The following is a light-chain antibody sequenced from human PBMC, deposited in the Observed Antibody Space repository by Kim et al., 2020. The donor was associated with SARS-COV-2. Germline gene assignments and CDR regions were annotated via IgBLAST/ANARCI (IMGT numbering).Light chain of an antibody. J-gene: IGLJ2*01. V-gene: IGLV2-23*02. CDR3: CSYAGSSTFRV. CDR2: EDS. CDR1: SSDVGSYNL. Sequence: QSITISCTGTSSDVGSYNLVSWYQQHPGKAPKLMIYEDSKRPSGVSNRFSGSSSGNTASLTISGLQAEDEADYYCCSYAGSSTFRVFGGGTQLTVL.